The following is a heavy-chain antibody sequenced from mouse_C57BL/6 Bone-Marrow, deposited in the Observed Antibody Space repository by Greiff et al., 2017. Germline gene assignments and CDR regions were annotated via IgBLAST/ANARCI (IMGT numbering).Heavy chain of an antibody. J-gene: IGHJ3*01. CDR3: ARGPLYGSFAD. CDR2: INPSNGGT. V-gene: IGHV1-53*01. D-gene: IGHD1-1*01. CDR1: GYTFTSYW. Sequence: QVQLQQPGTELVKPGASVKLSCKASGYTFTSYWMHWVKQRPGQGLEWIGNINPSNGGTNYNEKFKSKATLTVDKSSSTAYLQLSSLPSEDAAVYYCARGPLYGSFADWGQGTLVTVSA.